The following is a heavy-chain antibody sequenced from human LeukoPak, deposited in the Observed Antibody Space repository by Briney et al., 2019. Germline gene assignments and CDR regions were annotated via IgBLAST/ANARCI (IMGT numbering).Heavy chain of an antibody. CDR3: ARVRKWLQFETYGMDV. J-gene: IGHJ6*02. D-gene: IGHD5-24*01. CDR2: ISNDGSNK. CDR1: GFTFSSYG. Sequence: GRSLRLSCAASGFTFSSYGMHWVRQAPGKGLEWVAVISNDGSNKYDADSVKGRFTISRDNSKNTLYLQMNSLRAEDTAVYYCARVRKWLQFETYGMDVRGQGTTVTVSS. V-gene: IGHV3-30-3*01.